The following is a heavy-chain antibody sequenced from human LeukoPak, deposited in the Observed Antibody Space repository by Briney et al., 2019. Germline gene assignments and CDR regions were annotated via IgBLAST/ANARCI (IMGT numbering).Heavy chain of an antibody. D-gene: IGHD2-15*01. CDR1: GFTFSSYA. V-gene: IGHV3-30*01. CDR3: ARDFWGDIVVVVAATRGYYFDY. J-gene: IGHJ4*02. Sequence: GGSLRLSCAASGFTFSSYAMHWVRQAPGKGLEWVAVISYDGSNKYYADSVKGRFTISRDNSKNTLYLQMNSLRAEDTAVYYCARDFWGDIVVVVAATRGYYFDYWGQGTLVTVSS. CDR2: ISYDGSNK.